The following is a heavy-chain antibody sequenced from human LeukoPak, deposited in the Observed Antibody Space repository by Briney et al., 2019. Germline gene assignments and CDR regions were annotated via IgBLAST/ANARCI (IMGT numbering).Heavy chain of an antibody. Sequence: GGSLRLSCAASGFTFSDYYMTWMRQAPGKGLEWVSYISSSGDTIYYADSVKGRFTISRDNAKNSLYLQMNSLRAEDTAVYYCARGSGSYRAAPSMWGQGTLVTVSS. CDR3: ARGSGSYRAAPSM. CDR1: GFTFSDYY. V-gene: IGHV3-11*01. D-gene: IGHD3-10*01. J-gene: IGHJ4*02. CDR2: ISSSGDTI.